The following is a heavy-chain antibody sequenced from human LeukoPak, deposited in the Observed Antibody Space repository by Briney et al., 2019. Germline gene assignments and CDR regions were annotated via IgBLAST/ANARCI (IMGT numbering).Heavy chain of an antibody. CDR3: ARVVWSGYAWFDP. CDR2: IYYSGST. D-gene: IGHD3-3*01. J-gene: IGHJ5*02. V-gene: IGHV4-59*01. CDR1: GGSISSYY. Sequence: SETLSLTCTVSGGSISSYYWSWIRQPPGKGLEWIGYIYYSGSTNYNPSLKSRVTISVDTSKNQFSLKLSSVTPADTAVYYCARVVWSGYAWFDPWGQGTLVTVSS.